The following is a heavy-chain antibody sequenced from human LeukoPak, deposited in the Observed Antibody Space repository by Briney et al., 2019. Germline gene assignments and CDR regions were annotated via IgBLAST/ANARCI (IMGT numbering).Heavy chain of an antibody. D-gene: IGHD5-24*01. CDR1: GGTFSSYA. J-gene: IGHJ4*02. CDR3: ATDRWGTPYEMDE. Sequence: SVKVSCKASGGTFSSYAISWVRQAPGQGLEWMGRIIPILGIANYAQKFQGRVTITADKSTSTAYMELSSLRSEDTAVYYCATDRWGTPYEMDEWGQGTLVTVSS. V-gene: IGHV1-69*04. CDR2: IIPILGIA.